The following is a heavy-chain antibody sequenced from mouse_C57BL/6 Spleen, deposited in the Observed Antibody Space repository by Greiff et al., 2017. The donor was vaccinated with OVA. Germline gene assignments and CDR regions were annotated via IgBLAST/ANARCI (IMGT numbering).Heavy chain of an antibody. V-gene: IGHV1-80*01. Sequence: QVQLKQSGAELVKPGASVKISCKASGYAFSSYWLNWVKQRPGKGLEWIGQIYPGDGDTNYNGKFKGKATLTADKSSSTAYMQLSSLTSEDSAVYFCARKRDDGGNYFDYWGQGTTLTVSS. CDR1: GYAFSSYW. J-gene: IGHJ2*01. CDR2: IYPGDGDT. CDR3: ARKRDDGGNYFDY. D-gene: IGHD2-14*01.